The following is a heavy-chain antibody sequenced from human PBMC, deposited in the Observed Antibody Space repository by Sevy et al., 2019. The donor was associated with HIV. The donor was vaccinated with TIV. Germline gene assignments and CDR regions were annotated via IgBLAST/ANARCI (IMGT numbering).Heavy chain of an antibody. J-gene: IGHJ6*02. CDR3: ARDLGGIAARHRNQDYYYYGMDV. V-gene: IGHV4-59*01. Sequence: SETLSLTCTVSGGSISSYYWSWIRQPPGKGLEWIGYIYYSGSTNYNPSLKSRVTISVDTSKNQFSLKLSSVNAADTAVYYCARDLGGIAARHRNQDYYYYGMDVWGQGTTVTVSS. CDR1: GGSISSYY. D-gene: IGHD6-6*01. CDR2: IYYSGST.